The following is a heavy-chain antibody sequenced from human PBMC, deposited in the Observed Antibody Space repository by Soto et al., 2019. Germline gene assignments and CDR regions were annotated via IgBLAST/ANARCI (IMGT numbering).Heavy chain of an antibody. CDR2: IILIFGTA. J-gene: IGHJ6*02. V-gene: IGHV1-69*13. CDR3: ASNIVVVPAATHFYYYYGMDV. D-gene: IGHD2-2*01. Sequence: GGSVKVSCKGSGGTFSSYAISWVRQAPGQGLEWMVWIILIFGTASYAQKFQGRVTITADESTSTAYMELSSLRSEDTAVYYCASNIVVVPAATHFYYYYGMDVWGQGTTVTVSS. CDR1: GGTFSSYA.